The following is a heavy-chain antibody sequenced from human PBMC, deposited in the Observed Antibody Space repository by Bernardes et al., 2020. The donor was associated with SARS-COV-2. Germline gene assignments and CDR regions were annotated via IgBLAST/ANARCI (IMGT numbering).Heavy chain of an antibody. V-gene: IGHV4-39*01. D-gene: IGHD6-13*01. CDR1: GGSISSSSYY. J-gene: IGHJ6*02. CDR3: ARHGFVAAAGTPGAGMDV. CDR2: IYYSGST. Sequence: SETLSLTCTVSGGSISSSSYYWGWIRQPPGKGLEWIGSIYYSGSTYYNPSLKSRVTISVDTSKNQFSLKLSSVTAADTAVYYCARHGFVAAAGTPGAGMDVWGQGTTVTVSS.